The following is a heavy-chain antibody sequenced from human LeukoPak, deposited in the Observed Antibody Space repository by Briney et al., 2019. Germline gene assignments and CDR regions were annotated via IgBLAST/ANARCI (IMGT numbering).Heavy chain of an antibody. J-gene: IGHJ4*02. V-gene: IGHV1-69*13. Sequence: SVKVSCKASGGTFSSYAISWVRQAPGQRLEWMGGIIPIFGTANYAQKFQGRVTITADESTSTAYMELSSLRSEDTAVYYCARGGVATITGDFDYWGQGTLVTVSS. CDR3: ARGGVATITGDFDY. CDR2: IIPIFGTA. CDR1: GGTFSSYA. D-gene: IGHD5-12*01.